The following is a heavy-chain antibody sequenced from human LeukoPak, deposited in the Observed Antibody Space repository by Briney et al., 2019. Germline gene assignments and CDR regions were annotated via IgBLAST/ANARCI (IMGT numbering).Heavy chain of an antibody. Sequence: GGSLRLSCAASGFTFSSYAMSWVRQAPGKGLEWVSAISGSGGSTYYADSVKGRFTISRDNSKNTLYLQMNSLRAEDTVVYYCAKDLAYGYCSSTSCYKGDWYFDLWGRGTLVTVSS. J-gene: IGHJ2*01. CDR2: ISGSGGST. CDR1: GFTFSSYA. CDR3: AKDLAYGYCSSTSCYKGDWYFDL. V-gene: IGHV3-23*01. D-gene: IGHD2-2*02.